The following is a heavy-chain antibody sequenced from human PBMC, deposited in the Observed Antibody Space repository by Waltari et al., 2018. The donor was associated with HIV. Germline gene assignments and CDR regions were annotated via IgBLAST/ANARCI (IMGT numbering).Heavy chain of an antibody. CDR3: ATGQQVWETWSQLDY. D-gene: IGHD1-1*01. Sequence: QVHLVESGGGVVQPGRSLRLPCAASGFTFRNYGMHWVRQAPGKGLEWVSVISFDGSNQYYADSVRGRFTISRDNSKKKVFLQMNSLRLDDSALYYCATGQQVWETWSQLDYWGQGTLVIVSS. CDR2: ISFDGSNQ. V-gene: IGHV3-30*03. J-gene: IGHJ4*02. CDR1: GFTFRNYG.